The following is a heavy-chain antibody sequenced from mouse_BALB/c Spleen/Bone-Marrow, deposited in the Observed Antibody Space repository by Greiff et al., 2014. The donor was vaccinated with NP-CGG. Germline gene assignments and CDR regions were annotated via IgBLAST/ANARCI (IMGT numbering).Heavy chain of an antibody. V-gene: IGHV1-7*01. D-gene: IGHD1-1*01. CDR2: INPSTGYT. Sequence: QVQLQQSGAELAKPGASVKMSCEASGYTFTSYWMHWVKQRPGQGLEWIGYINPSTGYTEYNQKFKDKATLTADKSSSTAYMQLSSLTSEDSAVYYCARRAYGGSYGFAYWGQGTLVTVSA. CDR1: GYTFTSYW. J-gene: IGHJ3*01. CDR3: ARRAYGGSYGFAY.